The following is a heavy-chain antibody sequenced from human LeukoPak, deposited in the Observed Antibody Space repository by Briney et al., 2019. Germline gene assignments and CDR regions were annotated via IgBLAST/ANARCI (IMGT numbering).Heavy chain of an antibody. CDR3: ARVHSISSKWVDY. Sequence: ASVKVSCKASGYTFTGYYMHWVRQAPGQGLEWMGWINPNSGGTNYAQKFQGRVTMTRDTSISTAYMELSRLRSDDTAVYYCARVHSISSKWVDYWGQGTLVTVSS. CDR2: INPNSGGT. V-gene: IGHV1-2*02. CDR1: GYTFTGYY. J-gene: IGHJ4*02. D-gene: IGHD6-6*01.